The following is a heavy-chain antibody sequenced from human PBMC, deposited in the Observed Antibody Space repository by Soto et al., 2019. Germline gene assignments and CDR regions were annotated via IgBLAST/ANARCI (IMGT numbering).Heavy chain of an antibody. J-gene: IGHJ4*02. V-gene: IGHV1-69*06. CDR3: ARDRNYDYVWGSYRYLGY. CDR1: GGTFSSYA. Sequence: ASVKVSCKASGGTFSSYAISWVRQAPGQGLEWLGGIIPIFGTANYAQKFQGRVTITADKSTSTAYMELSSLRSEDTAVYYCARDRNYDYVWGSYRYLGYWGQGTLVTVS. CDR2: IIPIFGTA. D-gene: IGHD3-16*02.